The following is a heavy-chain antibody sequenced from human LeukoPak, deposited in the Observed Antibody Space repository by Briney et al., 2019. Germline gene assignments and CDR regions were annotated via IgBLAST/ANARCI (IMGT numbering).Heavy chain of an antibody. CDR2: ITSTTNYI. D-gene: IGHD3-3*01. J-gene: IGHJ4*02. V-gene: IGHV3-21*01. Sequence: PGGSLRLSCAASGFSFTSYYMHWVRQAPGQGLEWISSITSTTNYIYYADSVKGRFTVSRDNAKNSLYLQMNSLRAEDTAVYYCARGVRTYDYWGQGTLVTVSS. CDR1: GFSFTSYY. CDR3: ARGVRTYDY.